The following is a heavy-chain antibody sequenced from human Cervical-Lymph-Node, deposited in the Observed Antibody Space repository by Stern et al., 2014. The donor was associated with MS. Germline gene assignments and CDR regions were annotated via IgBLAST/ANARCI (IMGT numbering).Heavy chain of an antibody. J-gene: IGHJ6*02. CDR1: GGTFSTQA. CDR2: IIPIFGTP. V-gene: IGHV1-69*01. Sequence: QVQLVQSGAEVKKPGSSVKVSCEASGGTFSTQAINWVRQAPGQGLEWVGGIIPIFGTPNYAQKVQDRVTITADESTSTAYMALSSLRSEDTAVYYCATPSTVTVGGMDVWGQGTTVTVSS. D-gene: IGHD4-17*01. CDR3: ATPSTVTVGGMDV.